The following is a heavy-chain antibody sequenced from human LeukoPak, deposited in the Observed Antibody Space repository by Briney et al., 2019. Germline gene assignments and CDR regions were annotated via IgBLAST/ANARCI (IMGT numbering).Heavy chain of an antibody. V-gene: IGHV5-51*01. CDR3: ARAIYGSGSYFPFDY. J-gene: IGHJ4*02. CDR2: IYPGDSDT. D-gene: IGHD3-10*01. CDR1: GYSFTSYW. Sequence: GESLKISCKGSGYSFTSYWIGWVRQMPGKGLEWMGIIYPGDSDTRYSPSFQGQVTISADKSISTAYLQWSSLKASDTAVYYCARAIYGSGSYFPFDYWGQGTLVTVSS.